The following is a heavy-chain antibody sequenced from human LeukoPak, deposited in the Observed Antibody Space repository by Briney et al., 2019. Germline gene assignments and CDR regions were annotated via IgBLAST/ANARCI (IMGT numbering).Heavy chain of an antibody. CDR1: GYTFTSYG. J-gene: IGHJ6*02. CDR2: IIPIFGTA. V-gene: IGHV1-69*13. CDR3: AREGFSDGMDV. D-gene: IGHD2/OR15-2a*01. Sequence: ASVKVSCKASGYTFTSYGISWVRQAPGQGLEWMGGIIPIFGTANYAQKFQGRVTITADESTSTAYMELSSLRSEDTAVYYCAREGFSDGMDVWGQGTTVTVSS.